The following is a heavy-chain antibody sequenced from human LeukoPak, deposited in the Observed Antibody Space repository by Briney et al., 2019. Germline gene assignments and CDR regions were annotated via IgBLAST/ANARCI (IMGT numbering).Heavy chain of an antibody. Sequence: ASGKVSCKAPGGTFSSYAISWVRQAPGQGPEWMGRILPIFGIANYAQKFQGRVTITADKSTSTAYMELSSLRSEDTAVYYCAREIPGYSSSWCYYGMDVWGQGTTVTVSS. CDR2: ILPIFGIA. J-gene: IGHJ6*02. CDR3: AREIPGYSSSWCYYGMDV. V-gene: IGHV1-69*04. CDR1: GGTFSSYA. D-gene: IGHD6-13*01.